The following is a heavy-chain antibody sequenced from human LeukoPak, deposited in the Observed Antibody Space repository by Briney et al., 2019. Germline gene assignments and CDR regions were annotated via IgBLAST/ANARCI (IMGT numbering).Heavy chain of an antibody. D-gene: IGHD3-10*01. V-gene: IGHV4-34*01. CDR2: INHSGST. CDR1: GGSFSGYY. Sequence: PSETLSLTCAVYGGSFSGYYWSWIRQPPGKGMEWLGEINHSGSTNYNPSLKSRVTISVDTSKNQFSLKLSSVTAADTAVYYCARSPYYSNWFDPWGQGTLVTVSS. J-gene: IGHJ5*02. CDR3: ARSPYYSNWFDP.